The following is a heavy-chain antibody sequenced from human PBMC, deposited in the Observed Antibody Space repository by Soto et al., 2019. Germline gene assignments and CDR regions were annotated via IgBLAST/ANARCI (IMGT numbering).Heavy chain of an antibody. Sequence: EVQVVESGGGLVQPGGSLRLSCAASGFTFSRCWMHWVRQVPGKGLVWVSRINIEGTSATYADSVKGRFTISRDNARNTLFLQMNSLRAEDSAVYYCAAGLLPRISGTTLNPWGQGTLVIVSS. V-gene: IGHV3-74*01. CDR2: INIEGTSA. CDR1: GFTFSRCW. J-gene: IGHJ5*02. D-gene: IGHD1-7*01. CDR3: AAGLLPRISGTTLNP.